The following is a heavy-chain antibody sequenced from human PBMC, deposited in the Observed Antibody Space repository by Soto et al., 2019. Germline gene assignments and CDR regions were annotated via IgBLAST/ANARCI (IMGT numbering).Heavy chain of an antibody. V-gene: IGHV4-59*01. CDR3: ARGRMVAATPEYYYYYGMDV. J-gene: IGHJ6*02. CDR1: GGSISSYY. CDR2: IYYSGST. D-gene: IGHD2-15*01. Sequence: KQSQTLSLTCTVSGGSISSYYWSWIRQPPGKGLEWIGYIYYSGSTNYNPSLKSRVTISVDTSKNQFSPKLSSVTAADTAVYYCARGRMVAATPEYYYYYGMDVWGQGTTVTVSS.